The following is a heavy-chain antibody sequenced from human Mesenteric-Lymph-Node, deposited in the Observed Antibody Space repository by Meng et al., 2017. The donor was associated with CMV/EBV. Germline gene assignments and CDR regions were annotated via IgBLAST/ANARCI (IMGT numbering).Heavy chain of an antibody. CDR3: ASGPQLLRYFDL. CDR2: IIPLFGTP. CDR1: GDSFGSYA. J-gene: IGHJ2*01. Sequence: CKTSGDSFGSYAISWVRQAPGQGLEWMGSIIPLFGTPSYAQRFQGRVTLTTDASTSTVYMHLSSLTSQDTATYYCASGPQLLRYFDLWGRGTLVTISS. V-gene: IGHV1-69*05. D-gene: IGHD2-15*01.